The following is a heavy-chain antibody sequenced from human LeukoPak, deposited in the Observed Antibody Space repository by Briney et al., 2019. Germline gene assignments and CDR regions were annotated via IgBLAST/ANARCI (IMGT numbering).Heavy chain of an antibody. CDR3: AKGPPEYCSGGSCHSGRNWIDP. J-gene: IGHJ5*02. CDR1: GYIFSGYY. D-gene: IGHD2-15*01. CDR2: INPNSGGA. V-gene: IGHV1-2*02. Sequence: ASVKVSCKASGYIFSGYYMHWLRQAPGQGLEWMGWINPNSGGADYAQKFQGRVTMTRDTSISTAYMALSRLRSDDTAVYYCAKGPPEYCSGGSCHSGRNWIDPWGHGTLVTVSS.